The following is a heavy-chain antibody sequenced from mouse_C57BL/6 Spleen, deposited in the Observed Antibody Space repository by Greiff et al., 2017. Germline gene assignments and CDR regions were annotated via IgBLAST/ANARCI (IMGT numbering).Heavy chain of an antibody. Sequence: QVQLQQPGAELVMPGASVKLSCKASGYTLTSYWMHWVKQRPGQGLEWIGEIDPSDSYTNYNQKFKGKSTLTVDKSSSTAYMQLSSLTSEDSAVYYCARDSYFFLWGQGTTRTVSS. V-gene: IGHV1-69*01. J-gene: IGHJ2*01. D-gene: IGHD2-12*01. CDR2: IDPSDSYT. CDR1: GYTLTSYW. CDR3: ARDSYFFL.